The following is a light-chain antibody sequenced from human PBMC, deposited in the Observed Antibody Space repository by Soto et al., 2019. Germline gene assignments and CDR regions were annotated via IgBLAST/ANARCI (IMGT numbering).Light chain of an antibody. CDR1: QNIKSN. CDR2: GPS. Sequence: DIVMTQSPATLSVSPGERATLSCRASQNIKSNLVWYQQKPGQAPRLLIYGPSSRATGIPARFSGSGSGTEFTLTISSLQSEDLAVYYCQQYNNWPLTFGGGTKLEIK. J-gene: IGKJ4*01. CDR3: QQYNNWPLT. V-gene: IGKV3-15*01.